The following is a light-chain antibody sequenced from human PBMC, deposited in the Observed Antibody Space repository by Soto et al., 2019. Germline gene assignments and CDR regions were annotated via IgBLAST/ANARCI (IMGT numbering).Light chain of an antibody. CDR2: DAS. Sequence: DIVMTQSPATLSVSPGERATLSCRASQSIRTDLAWYQQKSGQGPRLLIYDASTRATGIPARFSGSGSGTEFTRTISSLQSEDFAVYYCQQYNNWPPWTFGQGTKVEIK. V-gene: IGKV3D-15*01. CDR1: QSIRTD. J-gene: IGKJ1*01. CDR3: QQYNNWPPWT.